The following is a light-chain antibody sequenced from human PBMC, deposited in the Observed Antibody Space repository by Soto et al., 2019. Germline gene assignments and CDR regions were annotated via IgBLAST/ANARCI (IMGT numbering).Light chain of an antibody. V-gene: IGKV3-11*01. Sequence: EIVLTQSPATLSLSPGERATLSCRASQSVSSYLAWYQQKPGQAPRLLIYDASNSATGIPARFSGSGSGTDFTRTISSLDPEDFAVYYCQQRSNWPLTFGGGTKVEIK. CDR3: QQRSNWPLT. CDR1: QSVSSY. J-gene: IGKJ4*01. CDR2: DAS.